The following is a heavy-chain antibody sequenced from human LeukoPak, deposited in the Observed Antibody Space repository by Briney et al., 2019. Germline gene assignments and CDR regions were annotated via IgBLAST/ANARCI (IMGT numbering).Heavy chain of an antibody. CDR1: GFTFSGFA. D-gene: IGHD3-10*01. CDR2: ISVSGGSA. Sequence: PGGSQRLSCAASGFTFSGFAMTGVRQAPGKGLEWVSTISVSGGSAYYADSVKGRFTISRDNSINTLYLQMNSLRAEDTAAYYCVKGGATLFRGVMVSWGQGTLVTVSS. V-gene: IGHV3-23*01. J-gene: IGHJ5*02. CDR3: VKGGATLFRGVMVS.